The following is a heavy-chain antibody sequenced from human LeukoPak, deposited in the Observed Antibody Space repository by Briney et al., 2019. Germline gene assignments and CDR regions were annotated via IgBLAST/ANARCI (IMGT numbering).Heavy chain of an antibody. CDR1: AASISNGDYY. V-gene: IGHV4-30-4*08. CDR2: IYYSGST. Sequence: SQTLSLTCSVSAASISNGDYYWSWLRQPPGKGLEWIGYIYYSGSTYFNPSLKSRVTMSMDTSKNQFSLKLTSVTAADTAVYYCARGLRFLEWLLSRKFDPWGQGTLVTVSS. J-gene: IGHJ5*02. D-gene: IGHD3-3*01. CDR3: ARGLRFLEWLLSRKFDP.